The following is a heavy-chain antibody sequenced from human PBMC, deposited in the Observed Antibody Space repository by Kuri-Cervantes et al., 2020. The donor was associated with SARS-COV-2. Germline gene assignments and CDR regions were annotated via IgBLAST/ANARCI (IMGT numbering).Heavy chain of an antibody. V-gene: IGHV5-51*01. Sequence: KVSCKGSGYSFTSYWIGWVRQMPGKGLEWMGIIYPGDSDTGYSPSFQGQVTTSADKSISTAYLQWSSLKASDTAMYYCARSEVGATTYLDYWGQGTLVTVSS. CDR2: IYPGDSDT. J-gene: IGHJ4*02. D-gene: IGHD1-26*01. CDR1: GYSFTSYW. CDR3: ARSEVGATTYLDY.